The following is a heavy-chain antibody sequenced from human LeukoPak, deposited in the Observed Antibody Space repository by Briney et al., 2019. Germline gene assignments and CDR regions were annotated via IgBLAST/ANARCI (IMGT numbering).Heavy chain of an antibody. J-gene: IGHJ5*02. Sequence: SETLSLTCTVFGGLIDNSYWTWIRQSPGKGLEWIGNIFFTGSTNYNPSLDNRVVMSVDTSKNQFSLKLSSVTAADTAVYYCAGLRYFDWLRLNWFDPWGQGTLVTVSS. CDR3: AGLRYFDWLRLNWFDP. CDR1: GGLIDNSY. D-gene: IGHD3-9*01. V-gene: IGHV4-59*08. CDR2: IFFTGST.